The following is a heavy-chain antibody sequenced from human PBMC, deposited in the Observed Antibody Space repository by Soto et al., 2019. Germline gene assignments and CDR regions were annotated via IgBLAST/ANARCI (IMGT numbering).Heavy chain of an antibody. CDR2: IYWDDDK. CDR3: AHRRKDTSAYYYRA. J-gene: IGHJ5*02. D-gene: IGHD3-22*01. V-gene: IGHV2-5*02. Sequence: SGPTLVNPTETLTLTCTFSGFSLNTSAVGVGWIRQPPGKALEWLALIYWDDDKHYSQSLKSRLTITKDTSKNQVVLTMTNLDPVDISTYYCAHRRKDTSAYYYRAWGQGTLVTVSS. CDR1: GFSLNTSAVG.